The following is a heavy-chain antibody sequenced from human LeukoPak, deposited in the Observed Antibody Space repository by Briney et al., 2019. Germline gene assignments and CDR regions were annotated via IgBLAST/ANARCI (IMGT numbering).Heavy chain of an antibody. Sequence: PSETLSLTCTVSGYSISSGYYWGWIRQPPGKGLEWIGSIYHSGSTYYNPSLKSRVTISVDTSKNQFSLKLSSVTAADTAVYYCASPSSPGIAAAPFDYWGQGTLVTVSS. CDR3: ASPSSPGIAAAPFDY. CDR1: GYSISSGYY. CDR2: IYHSGST. D-gene: IGHD6-13*01. J-gene: IGHJ4*02. V-gene: IGHV4-38-2*02.